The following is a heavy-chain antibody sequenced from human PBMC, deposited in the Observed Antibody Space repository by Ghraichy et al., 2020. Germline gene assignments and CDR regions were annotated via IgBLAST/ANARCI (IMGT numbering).Heavy chain of an antibody. Sequence: ETLSLTCTVSGGSISTYYWSWVRQPPGKGLEWIGYIFYSGSTTYNPSLKSRVTISVDTSKNQFSLNLSSVTAADTAVYYCARSESSTSYTMDVWGQGTTVIVSS. CDR1: GGSISTYY. CDR3: ARSESSTSYTMDV. J-gene: IGHJ6*02. CDR2: IFYSGST. D-gene: IGHD6-13*01. V-gene: IGHV4-59*01.